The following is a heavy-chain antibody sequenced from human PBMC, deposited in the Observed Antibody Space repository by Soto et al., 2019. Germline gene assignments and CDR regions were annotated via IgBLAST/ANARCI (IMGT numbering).Heavy chain of an antibody. CDR1: GFTFSSYG. D-gene: IGHD2-2*02. CDR3: AKDVGGYCSSTSCYSHYGMDV. Sequence: QVQLVESGGGVVQPGRSLRLSCAASGFTFSSYGMHWVRQAPGKGLEWVAVISYDGSNKYYADSVKGRFTISRDNSKNTLYLQMNSLRAEDTAVYYCAKDVGGYCSSTSCYSHYGMDVWGQGTTVTVSS. J-gene: IGHJ6*02. CDR2: ISYDGSNK. V-gene: IGHV3-30*18.